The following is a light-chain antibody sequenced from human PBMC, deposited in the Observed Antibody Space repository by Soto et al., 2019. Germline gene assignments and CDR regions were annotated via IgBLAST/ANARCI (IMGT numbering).Light chain of an antibody. CDR1: QSISTW. Sequence: DIQMAQSPSTLSASVGDRVTITCRASQSISTWLAWYQQKPGKAPNLLIYDASNLESGVPSRFSGSGSGTEFTLTISSLHPDDFATDYCQQYNSYWTFGQGTKVEIK. J-gene: IGKJ1*01. CDR3: QQYNSYWT. CDR2: DAS. V-gene: IGKV1-5*01.